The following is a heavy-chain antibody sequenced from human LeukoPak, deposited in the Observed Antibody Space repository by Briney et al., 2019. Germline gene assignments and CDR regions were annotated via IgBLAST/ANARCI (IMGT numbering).Heavy chain of an antibody. D-gene: IGHD2/OR15-2a*01. Sequence: SSETLSLTCTVSGGSISSGDYYWSWIRQHPGKGLEWIGYIYYSGSTHYNPSLKSRLTISADTSKNQFSLKVSSVTAADTAVYYCARKNDFDIWGQGTLVTVSS. V-gene: IGHV4-31*03. CDR1: GGSISSGDYY. CDR2: IYYSGST. CDR3: ARKNDFDI. J-gene: IGHJ3*02.